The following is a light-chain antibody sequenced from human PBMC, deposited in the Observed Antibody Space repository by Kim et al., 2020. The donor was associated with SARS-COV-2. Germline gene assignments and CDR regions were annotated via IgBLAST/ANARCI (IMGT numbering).Light chain of an antibody. CDR1: QTIAGSY. V-gene: IGKV3-20*01. CDR2: GAS. Sequence: LSPGEGATLSCRASQTIAGSYLAWYQQKPGQAPRLLSYGASSRATGIPDRFSGSGSGTDFTLTISRLEPEDFVVYYCHHYGSSPDAFGQGTTLEI. CDR3: HHYGSSPDA. J-gene: IGKJ2*01.